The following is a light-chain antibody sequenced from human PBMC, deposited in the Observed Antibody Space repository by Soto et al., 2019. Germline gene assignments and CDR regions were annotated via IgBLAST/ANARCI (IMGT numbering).Light chain of an antibody. V-gene: IGKV3-15*01. CDR2: GAS. CDR3: QQYNNWPPLT. Sequence: EIVMTQSPDTLSVSPGERATLSCRASKSVSSNLAWYQQKPGQAPRLLIYGASTRVTGIPARFSGSGSGTEFTLTISSLQSEDFAVYYCQQYNNWPPLTFGGGTKVEIK. CDR1: KSVSSN. J-gene: IGKJ4*01.